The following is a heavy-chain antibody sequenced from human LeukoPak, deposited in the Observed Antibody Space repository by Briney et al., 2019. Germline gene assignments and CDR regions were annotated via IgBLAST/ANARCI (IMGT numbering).Heavy chain of an antibody. CDR1: GGSISSYF. V-gene: IGHV4-59*08. CDR3: ARHAVYAGSGWAFDY. Sequence: PSETLSLTCTVSGGSISSYFWIWIRQPPGKGLEWIGYIFHTGSGSTSHNPSLKSRVTISVDTSKNQFSLNLNSVTAADTAVYYCARHAVYAGSGWAFDYWGQGTLVTVSS. J-gene: IGHJ4*02. CDR2: IFHTGSGST. D-gene: IGHD6-19*01.